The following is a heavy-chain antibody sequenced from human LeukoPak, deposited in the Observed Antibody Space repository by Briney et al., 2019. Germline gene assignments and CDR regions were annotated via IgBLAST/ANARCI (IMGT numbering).Heavy chain of an antibody. CDR2: ISPDGRST. D-gene: IGHD5-18*01. CDR3: AMGYKSAYSWDY. V-gene: IGHV3-74*01. Sequence: GGSLRLSCAASGFTFSVFWMFWVRQAPGQGLVWVSHISPDGRSTNYADSVKGRLTISRDNARNTLYLQLNSLTAEDTAVYYCAMGYKSAYSWDYWGQGTLVTVSS. CDR1: GFTFSVFW. J-gene: IGHJ4*02.